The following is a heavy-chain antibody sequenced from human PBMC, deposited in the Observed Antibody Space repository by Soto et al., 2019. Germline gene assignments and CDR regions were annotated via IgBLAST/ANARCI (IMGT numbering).Heavy chain of an antibody. Sequence: PSETLSLTCAVSGGSISSSNWWSWVRQPPGKGLEWIGEIYHSGSTNYNPSLKSRVTISVDKSKNQFSLKLSSVTAADTAVYYCARDWNYGGNFGAFDIWGQGTMVTVSS. CDR3: ARDWNYGGNFGAFDI. J-gene: IGHJ3*02. CDR1: GGSISSSNW. D-gene: IGHD1-7*01. V-gene: IGHV4-4*02. CDR2: IYHSGST.